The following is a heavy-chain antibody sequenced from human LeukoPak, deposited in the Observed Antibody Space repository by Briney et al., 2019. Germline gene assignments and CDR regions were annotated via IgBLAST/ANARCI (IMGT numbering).Heavy chain of an antibody. CDR2: IYYSGST. V-gene: IGHV4-39*01. CDR1: GGSISSSSYY. CDR3: ARRLVGTSVLNDAFDI. D-gene: IGHD2-15*01. J-gene: IGHJ3*02. Sequence: PSETLSLTXTVSGGSISSSSYYWGWIPQPPGKGLEWVGGIYYSGSTYYNPSLKSRVTISVDTSKNQFSLKLSSVTAADTAVYYCARRLVGTSVLNDAFDIWGQGTMVTVSS.